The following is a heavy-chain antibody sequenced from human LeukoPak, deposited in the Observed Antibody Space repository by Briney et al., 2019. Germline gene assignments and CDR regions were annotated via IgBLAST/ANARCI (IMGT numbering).Heavy chain of an antibody. CDR1: GFTFSSYA. Sequence: PGGSLRLSCAASGFTFSSYAMSWVRQAPGKGLEWVSAISGSGGSTYYADSVKGRFTISRDNSKNTLYLQMNSLRAEDTAVYYCAKLGGSGSYYRGPVDYWGQGTLVTVST. D-gene: IGHD3-10*01. V-gene: IGHV3-23*01. CDR3: AKLGGSGSYYRGPVDY. J-gene: IGHJ4*02. CDR2: ISGSGGST.